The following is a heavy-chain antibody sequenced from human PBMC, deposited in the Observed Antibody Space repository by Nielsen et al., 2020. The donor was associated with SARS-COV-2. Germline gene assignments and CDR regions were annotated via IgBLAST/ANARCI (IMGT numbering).Heavy chain of an antibody. Sequence: GESLKISCAASGFTFDDYTMHWVRQAPGKGLEWVSLISWDGGSTYYADSVKGRFTISRDNSKNSLHLQMNSLRTEDTALYYCAKEGASSSWLNLDYWGQGTLVTVSS. CDR1: GFTFDDYT. J-gene: IGHJ4*02. CDR3: AKEGASSSWLNLDY. V-gene: IGHV3-43*01. D-gene: IGHD6-13*01. CDR2: ISWDGGST.